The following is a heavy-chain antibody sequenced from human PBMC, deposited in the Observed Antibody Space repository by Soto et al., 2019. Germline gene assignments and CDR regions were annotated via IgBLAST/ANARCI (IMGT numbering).Heavy chain of an antibody. J-gene: IGHJ4*02. CDR1: GGSFSGYY. CDR2: INHSGST. D-gene: IGHD3-3*01. Sequence: PSETLSLTCAVYGGSFSGYYWSWIRQPPGKGLEWIGEINHSGSTSYNPSLKSRVTISVDTSKNQFSLKLSSVTAADTAVYYCARGGRITIFGVARRNTFDYWGQGTLVTVSS. CDR3: ARGGRITIFGVARRNTFDY. V-gene: IGHV4-34*01.